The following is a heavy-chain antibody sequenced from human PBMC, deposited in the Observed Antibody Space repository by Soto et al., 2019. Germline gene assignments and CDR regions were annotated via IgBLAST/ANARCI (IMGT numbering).Heavy chain of an antibody. CDR3: ARSPRSSPYFDY. CDR1: GYTFSNFW. J-gene: IGHJ4*02. D-gene: IGHD6-13*01. Sequence: PGESLKLSCQCSGYTFSNFWIAWVRQLPGKGLEWMGIIYPGDYETRYSPSFHGKVTISADRSIGTAYLQWSSLEASDSAFYFCARSPRSSPYFDYWGQGALVTV. CDR2: IYPGDYET. V-gene: IGHV5-51*01.